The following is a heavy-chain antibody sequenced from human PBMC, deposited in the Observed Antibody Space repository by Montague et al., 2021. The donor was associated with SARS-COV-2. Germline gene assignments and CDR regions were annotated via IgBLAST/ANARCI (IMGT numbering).Heavy chain of an antibody. CDR2: IYYSGST. D-gene: IGHD3-10*01. CDR1: GGSVSSGSYY. V-gene: IGHV4-61*01. CDR3: ARDRGRYFDSGSYNWLDS. J-gene: IGHJ5*01. Sequence: SETLSLTCTVSGGSVSSGSYYWSWIRQPPGKGLEWIGYIYYSGSTNYNPSLKSRVTISVDTSRNQFSLNLKSVTAADTAVYYCARDRGRYFDSGSYNWLDSWGQGTVVTVSS.